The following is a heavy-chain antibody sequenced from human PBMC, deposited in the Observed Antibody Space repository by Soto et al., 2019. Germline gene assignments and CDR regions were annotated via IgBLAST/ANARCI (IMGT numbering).Heavy chain of an antibody. CDR2: IYPGDSDT. J-gene: IGHJ3*02. CDR3: ATRHRIAAAAFEI. V-gene: IGHV5-51*01. D-gene: IGHD6-13*01. CDR1: GYSFTSYW. Sequence: GESLKISCKGSGYSFTSYWIGWVRQMPGKGLEWMGIIYPGDSDTRYSPSFQGQVTISADKSINTAYLQWSSLKASDTAMYYCATRHRIAAAAFEIWGQGTMVTVSS.